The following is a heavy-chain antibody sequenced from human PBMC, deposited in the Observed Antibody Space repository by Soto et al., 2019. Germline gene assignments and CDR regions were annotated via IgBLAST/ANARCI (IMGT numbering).Heavy chain of an antibody. Sequence: SETLSLTCTVSGGSIGSYHWSWIRQSPGKGLEWIGYINYSGGTKYNPSLKSRVTISVDTSKNHFSLKPSSVTAADTAVYYCARERGYSYGYGMDVWGQGTTVTVSS. CDR2: INYSGGT. D-gene: IGHD5-12*01. V-gene: IGHV4-59*01. CDR3: ARERGYSYGYGMDV. CDR1: GGSIGSYH. J-gene: IGHJ6*02.